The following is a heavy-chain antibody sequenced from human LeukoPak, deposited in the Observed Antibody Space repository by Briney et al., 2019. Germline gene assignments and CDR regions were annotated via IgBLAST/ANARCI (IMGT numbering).Heavy chain of an antibody. J-gene: IGHJ4*02. CDR2: ITPIFGTA. CDR1: GGTFSSYA. CDR3: AKGAITMIYFDY. Sequence: ASVKVSCKASGGTFSSYAISWVRQAPGQGLEWMGGITPIFGTANYAQKFQGRVTITTDESTSTAYMELSSLRSEDTAVYYCAKGAITMIYFDYWGQGTLVTVSS. V-gene: IGHV1-69*05. D-gene: IGHD3-22*01.